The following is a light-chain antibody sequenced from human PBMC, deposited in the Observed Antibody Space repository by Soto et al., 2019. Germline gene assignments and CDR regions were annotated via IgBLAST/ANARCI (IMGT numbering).Light chain of an antibody. V-gene: IGLV2-14*01. Sequence: QSALTQPASVSGSPGQSITISCTGSSNDVGAFNYVSWYQQNPGKAPKVMIHEVRNRPSGVPNRFSGSKSGNTASLAISGLQAEDEAYYHCSSYTTSNTWVFGGGTKLTVL. CDR1: SNDVGAFNY. CDR3: SSYTTSNTWV. CDR2: EVR. J-gene: IGLJ3*02.